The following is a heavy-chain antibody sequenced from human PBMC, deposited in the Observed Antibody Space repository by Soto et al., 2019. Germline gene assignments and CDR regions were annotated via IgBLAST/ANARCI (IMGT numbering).Heavy chain of an antibody. CDR2: ISSSGSYI. D-gene: IGHD6-13*01. Sequence: GGSLRLSCAASGFTFSSYSMNWVRQAPGKGLEWVSSISSSGSYIYYADSVKGRFTISRDNAKNSLYLQMNSLRAEDTAVYYCARGSIAAAGNRGTKTYGMDVWGQGTTVTVSS. CDR1: GFTFSSYS. J-gene: IGHJ6*02. CDR3: ARGSIAAAGNRGTKTYGMDV. V-gene: IGHV3-21*01.